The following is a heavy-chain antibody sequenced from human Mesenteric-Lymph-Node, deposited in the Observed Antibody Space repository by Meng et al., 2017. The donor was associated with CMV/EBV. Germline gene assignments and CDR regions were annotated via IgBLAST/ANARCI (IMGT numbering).Heavy chain of an antibody. CDR3: ATYGSGSGTDYYYYYGMDV. D-gene: IGHD3-10*01. V-gene: IGHV3-23*01. CDR1: GFTVSSNY. Sequence: GESLKISCAASGFTVSSNYMSWVRQAPGKGLGWVSGISGRSSRTYYADSVKGRFTISRDNSKNTLSLQMNSLRAEDTAVYYCATYGSGSGTDYYYYYGMDVWGQGTTVTVSS. J-gene: IGHJ6*02. CDR2: ISGRSSRT.